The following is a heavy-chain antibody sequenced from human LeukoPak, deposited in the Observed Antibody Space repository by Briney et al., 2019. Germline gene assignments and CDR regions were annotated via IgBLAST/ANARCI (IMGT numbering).Heavy chain of an antibody. D-gene: IGHD5-18*01. Sequence: SEALSLTCTVSGGSISSYYWSWIRQPPGKGLEWIGYIYYSGSTNYNPSLKSRVTISVDTSKNQFSLKLSSVTAADTAVYYCARGGGYSYGSNWFDPWGQGTLVTVSS. CDR2: IYYSGST. V-gene: IGHV4-59*01. CDR3: ARGGGYSYGSNWFDP. CDR1: GGSISSYY. J-gene: IGHJ5*02.